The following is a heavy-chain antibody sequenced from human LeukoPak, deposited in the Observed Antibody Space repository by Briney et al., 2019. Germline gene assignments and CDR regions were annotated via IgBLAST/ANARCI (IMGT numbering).Heavy chain of an antibody. J-gene: IGHJ4*02. V-gene: IGHV4-30-4*01. CDR1: GGSISSGDYY. CDR2: IYYSGST. D-gene: IGHD2-2*01. CDR3: ASRVVVPAAPFDY. Sequence: SETLSLTCTVSGGSISSGDYYWSWIRQPPGTGLEWIGYIYYSGSTYYNPSLKSRVTISVDTSKNQFSLKLSSVTAADTAVYYCASRVVVPAAPFDYWGQGTLVTVSS.